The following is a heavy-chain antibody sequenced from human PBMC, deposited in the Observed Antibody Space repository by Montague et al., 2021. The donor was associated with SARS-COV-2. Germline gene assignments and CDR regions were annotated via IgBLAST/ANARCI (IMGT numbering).Heavy chain of an antibody. CDR1: GGSISSYY. D-gene: IGHD3-3*01. V-gene: IGHV4-59*01. CDR3: AGTYYDFWSGFIHYSYVDV. J-gene: IGHJ6*03. CDR2: IYYSGST. Sequence: SETLSLTCTVSGGSISSYYWSWIRQPPGKGLEWIGYIYYSGSTNYNPSLKSRVTISVDTSKNQFSLKLSSVTAADTAVYYCAGTYYDFWSGFIHYSYVDVWGKGTTVTVSS.